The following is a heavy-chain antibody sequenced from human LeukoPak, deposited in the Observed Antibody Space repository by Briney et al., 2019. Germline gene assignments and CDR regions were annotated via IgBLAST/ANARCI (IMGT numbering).Heavy chain of an antibody. Sequence: GGSLRLSCAASGFTFSSYGMHWVRQAPGKGLEWVAFIRYDGSNKYYADSVKGRFTISRDNSKNTLYLQMNSLRAEDTAVYYCAREGVYYDILTGYHSNWFDPWGQGTLVTVSS. V-gene: IGHV3-30*02. CDR2: IRYDGSNK. CDR3: AREGVYYDILTGYHSNWFDP. D-gene: IGHD3-9*01. CDR1: GFTFSSYG. J-gene: IGHJ5*02.